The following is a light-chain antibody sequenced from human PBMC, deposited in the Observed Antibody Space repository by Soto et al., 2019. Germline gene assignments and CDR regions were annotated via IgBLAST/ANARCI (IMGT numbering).Light chain of an antibody. CDR1: QSVSSN. V-gene: IGKV3-15*01. Sequence: EIVLTQSPATLSVSPGERATLSCRASQSVSSNLAWYQQKPGQAPRLLIYDASTRATGIPARFSGSGSGTEFTLTLSSRQSEDFAVYYCQQYNNWPPLTFGGGTKVEIK. CDR2: DAS. J-gene: IGKJ4*01. CDR3: QQYNNWPPLT.